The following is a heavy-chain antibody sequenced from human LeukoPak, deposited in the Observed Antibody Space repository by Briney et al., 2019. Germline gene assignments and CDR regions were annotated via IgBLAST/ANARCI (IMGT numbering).Heavy chain of an antibody. J-gene: IGHJ4*02. D-gene: IGHD3-22*01. V-gene: IGHV2-26*01. CDR3: ARIPNYYDSSGY. CDR2: IFSNDEK. Sequence: SGPVLVKPTETLTLTCTVSGISLSNAGMGVSWIRQPPWKALEWLAHIFSNDEKSYSTSLKSRLTISKDTSKSQVVLTMTNMDPVDTATYYCARIPNYYDSSGYWGQGTLVTVSS. CDR1: GISLSNAGMG.